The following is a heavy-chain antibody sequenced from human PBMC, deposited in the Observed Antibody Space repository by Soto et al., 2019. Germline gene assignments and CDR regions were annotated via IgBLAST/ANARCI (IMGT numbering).Heavy chain of an antibody. CDR3: ATSYGSGYRTFDY. D-gene: IGHD3-10*01. J-gene: IGHJ4*02. CDR1: GDTFNFYS. V-gene: IGHV1-69*04. CDR2: VNPMVSMS. Sequence: QVQLVQSGAAVKRPGSSVKVSCKASGDTFNFYSINWVRQAPGLGLEWMGRVNPMVSMSNYAQRFQGRVTMTADKSTSTAYMELSGLRSEDTAIYYCATSYGSGYRTFDYWGQGALVTVSS.